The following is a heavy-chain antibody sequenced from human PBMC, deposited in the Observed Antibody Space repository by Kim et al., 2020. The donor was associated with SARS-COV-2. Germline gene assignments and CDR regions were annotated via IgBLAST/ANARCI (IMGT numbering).Heavy chain of an antibody. CDR1: GFTFSNYA. V-gene: IGHV3-23*01. CDR3: AKGRGAGISSALNY. J-gene: IGHJ4*02. CDR2: VGGSGDTT. D-gene: IGHD1-1*01. Sequence: LSLTCAASGFTFSNYAMNWVRQAPGKGLEWVSGVGGSGDTTYYADSVKGRFTISRDNSKNTLYLQMNSLRAEDTAVYYCAKGRGAGISSALNYWGQG.